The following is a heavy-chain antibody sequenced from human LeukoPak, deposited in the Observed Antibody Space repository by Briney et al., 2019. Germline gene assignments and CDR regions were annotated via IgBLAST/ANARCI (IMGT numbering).Heavy chain of an antibody. D-gene: IGHD2/OR15-2a*01. CDR2: ISNDGGGT. J-gene: IGHJ5*02. V-gene: IGHV3-23*01. CDR1: GFLFNNYG. CDR3: AKGGTSGYFLDL. Sequence: GGSLRLSCAASGFLFNNYGLVWVRQAPGKGLEWVAAISNDGGGTTYADFVKGRFTISRDNSKNTLFLQMNSLRAEDTALYYCAKGGTSGYFLDLWGQGTLVTVSS.